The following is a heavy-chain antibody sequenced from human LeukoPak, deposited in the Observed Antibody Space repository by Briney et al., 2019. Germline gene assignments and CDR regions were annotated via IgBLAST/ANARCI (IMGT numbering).Heavy chain of an antibody. J-gene: IGHJ4*02. CDR2: IKPDESEK. V-gene: IGHV3-7*02. CDR3: ARMSSYCDY. CDR1: GFTFKSQH. Sequence: GGSLRPSCVASGFTFKSQHMNWVRQTPGKGLESVATIKPDESEKYYVDSVKGRFTISRDNAKSSLYLQMNSLRAEDTGVYFCARMSSYCDYWGQGTLVTVSS. D-gene: IGHD2-2*01.